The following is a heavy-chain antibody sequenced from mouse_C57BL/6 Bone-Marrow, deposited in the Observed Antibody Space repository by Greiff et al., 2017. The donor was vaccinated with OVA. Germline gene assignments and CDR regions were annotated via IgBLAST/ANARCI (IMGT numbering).Heavy chain of an antibody. Sequence: EVKLMESEGGLVQPGSSMKLSCTASGFTFSDYYMAWVRQVPEKGLEWVANINYDGSSTYYLDSLKSRFIISRDNAKNILYLQMSSLKSEDTATYYCARGEGLYSNFDYWGKGTTLTVSS. CDR2: INYDGSST. V-gene: IGHV5-16*01. D-gene: IGHD2-5*01. J-gene: IGHJ2*01. CDR1: GFTFSDYY. CDR3: ARGEGLYSNFDY.